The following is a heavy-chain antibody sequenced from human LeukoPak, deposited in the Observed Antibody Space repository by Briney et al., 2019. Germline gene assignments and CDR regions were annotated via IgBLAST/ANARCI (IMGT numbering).Heavy chain of an antibody. D-gene: IGHD5-18*01. J-gene: IGHJ6*03. CDR1: GGSISSNSYY. V-gene: IGHV4-39*07. CDR2: IYYSGST. Sequence: SETLSLTCAVSGGSISSNSYYWGWIRQPPGKGLEWIGSIYYSGSTYYNPSLKSRVTMSVDTSKNQFSLKLSSVTAADTAVYYCARDGRIQLGRYYYYYYYMDVWGKGTTVTISS. CDR3: ARDGRIQLGRYYYYYYYMDV.